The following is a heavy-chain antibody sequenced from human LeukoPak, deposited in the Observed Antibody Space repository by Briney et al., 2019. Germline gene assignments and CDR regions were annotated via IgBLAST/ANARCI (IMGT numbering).Heavy chain of an antibody. J-gene: IGHJ6*02. Sequence: GESLKISCKGSGYSFSSYWIGWVRQMPGKGLEWMGIIYPGDSDTRYSPSFQGQVTISVDKSISNAYLQWSSLKASDTAMYYCASSMAVSGNYYGMDVWGQGTTVTVSS. D-gene: IGHD6-19*01. CDR2: IYPGDSDT. CDR1: GYSFSSYW. V-gene: IGHV5-51*01. CDR3: ASSMAVSGNYYGMDV.